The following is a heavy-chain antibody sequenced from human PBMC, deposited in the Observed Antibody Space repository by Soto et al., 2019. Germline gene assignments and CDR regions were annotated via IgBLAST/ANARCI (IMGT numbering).Heavy chain of an antibody. J-gene: IGHJ5*02. CDR3: SRGVGSGSYYKQSNCVAP. V-gene: IGHV1-18*01. CDR2: ISAYNGNT. CDR1: GYTFTNYG. Sequence: QVQLVQSGAEVKKPGASVKVSCKASGYTFTNYGISWVRQAPGQGLEWVGWISAYNGNTKYSQKFQGRVTMTTDTSTSTAYMELRSLRADDTAVYYSSRGVGSGSYYKQSNCVAPRGQGTLVSVSS. D-gene: IGHD3-10*01.